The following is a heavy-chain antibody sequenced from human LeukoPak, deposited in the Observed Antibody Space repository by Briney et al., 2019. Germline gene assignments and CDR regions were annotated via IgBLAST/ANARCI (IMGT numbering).Heavy chain of an antibody. Sequence: SETLSLTCAVYGGSFSGYYWSWIRQPPGKGLEWIGEINHSGSTNYNPSLKSRVTISVDTSKNQFSLKLSSVTAADAAVCYCARGRYSYGFGRYYYYGMDVWGQGTTVTVSS. CDR1: GGSFSGYY. V-gene: IGHV4-34*01. D-gene: IGHD5-18*01. J-gene: IGHJ6*02. CDR2: INHSGST. CDR3: ARGRYSYGFGRYYYYGMDV.